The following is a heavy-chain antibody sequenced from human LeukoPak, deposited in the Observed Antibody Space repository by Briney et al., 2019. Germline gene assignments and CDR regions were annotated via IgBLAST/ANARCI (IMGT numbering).Heavy chain of an antibody. D-gene: IGHD4-23*01. CDR2: ISTSGGTT. J-gene: IGHJ4*02. Sequence: PGGSLRLSCAASGFTFSTYAMSWVRQAPGKGLEWVSAISTSGGTTYYADSVKGRFTIPRDNSKNTLYLQMNSLRAEDTAVYYCAKKNGGNPNFDYWGQGTLVTVSS. CDR1: GFTFSTYA. CDR3: AKKNGGNPNFDY. V-gene: IGHV3-23*01.